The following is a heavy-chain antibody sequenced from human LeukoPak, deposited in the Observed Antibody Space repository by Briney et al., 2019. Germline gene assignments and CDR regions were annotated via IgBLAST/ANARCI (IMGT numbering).Heavy chain of an antibody. CDR2: MNPNSGNT. CDR1: GYTFTSYD. CDR3: ARRFYDNLTGHTWYDY. Sequence: ASVKVSCKASGYTFTSYDINWMRQAPGQGLEWVGWMNPNSGNTGYAQTFQGKLTMTRNTSIKAAYMELSSLRSEDTAVYYCARRFYDNLTGHTWYDYWGQGTLVTVSS. J-gene: IGHJ4*02. V-gene: IGHV1-8*01. D-gene: IGHD3-9*01.